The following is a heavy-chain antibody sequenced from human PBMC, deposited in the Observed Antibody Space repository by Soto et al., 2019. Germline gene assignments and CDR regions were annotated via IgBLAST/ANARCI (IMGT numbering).Heavy chain of an antibody. CDR3: ARGYSSGSYTFDY. Sequence: QVQLVESGGGVVQPGTSLRLSCAASGFTFSSYGMHWVRQAPGKGLEWVAVIWYDGSNKYYADSVKGRFTIYRENSKNTLYLQMNSLRAEDTAVYYCARGYSSGSYTFDYWGQGTLVTVSS. CDR1: GFTFSSYG. J-gene: IGHJ4*02. CDR2: IWYDGSNK. V-gene: IGHV3-33*01. D-gene: IGHD6-19*01.